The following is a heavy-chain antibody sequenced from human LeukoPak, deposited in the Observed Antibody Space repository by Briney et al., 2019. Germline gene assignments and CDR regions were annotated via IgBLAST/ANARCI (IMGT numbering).Heavy chain of an antibody. CDR2: IASDGSST. CDR3: AKDRIQVWLPDGMDV. CDR1: GFTFSSYW. V-gene: IGHV3-74*01. D-gene: IGHD5-18*01. Sequence: GGSLRLSCAASGFTFSSYWMNWVRQAPGQVLLWVSRIASDGSSTTYADSVKGRFSISRDNAKNTLYLQMNSLRVEDTAVYYCAKDRIQVWLPDGMDVWGQGATVTVSS. J-gene: IGHJ6*02.